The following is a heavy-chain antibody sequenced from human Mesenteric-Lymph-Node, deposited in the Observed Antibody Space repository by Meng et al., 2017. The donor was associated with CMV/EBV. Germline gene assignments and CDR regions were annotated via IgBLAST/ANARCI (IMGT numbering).Heavy chain of an antibody. Sequence: SETLSLTCTVSGGSISSSSYYWGWIRQPPGKGLEWIGSIYYSGSTYYNPSLKSRVTISVDTSKNQFSLKLSSVTAADTAVYYCARNLRSYGSWTRGGYYFDFWGQGTQVTVSS. V-gene: IGHV4-39*07. D-gene: IGHD6-13*01. J-gene: IGHJ4*02. CDR3: ARNLRSYGSWTRGGYYFDF. CDR2: IYYSGST. CDR1: GGSISSSSYY.